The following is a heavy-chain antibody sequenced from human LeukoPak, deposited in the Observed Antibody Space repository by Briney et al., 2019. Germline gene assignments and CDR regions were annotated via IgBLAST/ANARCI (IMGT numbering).Heavy chain of an antibody. V-gene: IGHV3-48*04. CDR2: ISSSASTT. Sequence: GGSLRLSCAASGLTFSSYAMSWVRQAPGKGLEWFSYISSSASTTYYADSVRGRFTISRDNAKNSLYLQMNSLRADDTAVYYCARGSTMDYYTFDVWGQGTLVTVSS. CDR3: ARGSTMDYYTFDV. CDR1: GLTFSSYA. J-gene: IGHJ3*01. D-gene: IGHD3-10*01.